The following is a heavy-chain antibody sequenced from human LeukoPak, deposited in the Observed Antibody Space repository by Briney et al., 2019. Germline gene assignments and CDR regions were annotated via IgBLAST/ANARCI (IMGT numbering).Heavy chain of an antibody. CDR3: ARDGQTKRNLLPATNPSKSDAFDI. Sequence: GASVKVSCKASGYTFTNYFMHWVRQAPGQGPEWIGIINPSGGSTSYAQNFQGRVSMTRDLSTSTVYVELSSLRSEDTAVYFCARDGQTKRNLLPATNPSKSDAFDIWGQGTVVTVSS. J-gene: IGHJ3*02. CDR2: INPSGGST. CDR1: GYTFTNYF. D-gene: IGHD2-2*01. V-gene: IGHV1-46*01.